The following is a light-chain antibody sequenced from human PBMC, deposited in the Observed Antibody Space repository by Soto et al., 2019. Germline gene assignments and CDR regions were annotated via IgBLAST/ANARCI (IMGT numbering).Light chain of an antibody. Sequence: ALTQPASVSGSPGQSITISCTGTSSDVGAYDYVSWYQQHPDKAPKLMIYEVSYRPSGVSNRFSGSKSVNTATLTISGLQAEDEADYYCSSYTTSSTRVFGTGTKVTVL. CDR3: SSYTTSSTRV. J-gene: IGLJ1*01. CDR2: EVS. V-gene: IGLV2-14*03. CDR1: SSDVGAYDY.